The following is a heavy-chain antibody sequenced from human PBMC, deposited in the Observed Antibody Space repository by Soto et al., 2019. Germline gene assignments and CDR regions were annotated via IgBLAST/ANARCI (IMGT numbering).Heavy chain of an antibody. Sequence: QVQLVESGGGVVQPGRSPRLSCAASGFTFSSYGMHWVRQAPGKGLEWVAVISYDGSNEYYADSVKGRFTISRDNSKNTLYLQMNSLRAEDTAVYYCAKDAGGSSYFDSWGQGTLVTVSS. J-gene: IGHJ4*02. V-gene: IGHV3-30*18. CDR3: AKDAGGSSYFDS. CDR2: ISYDGSNE. D-gene: IGHD1-26*01. CDR1: GFTFSSYG.